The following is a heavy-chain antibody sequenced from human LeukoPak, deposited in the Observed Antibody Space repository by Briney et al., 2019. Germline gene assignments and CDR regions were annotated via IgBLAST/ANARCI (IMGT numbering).Heavy chain of an antibody. CDR3: ARDSGSYLLDY. CDR1: GGSISSYY. D-gene: IGHD1-26*01. Sequence: SEALSLTCSVSGGSISSYYWSWIRQPPGKGLEWIGYIYYSGSTNYNPSLKSRVTISVDTSKNQFSLKLSSVTAADTAVYYCARDSGSYLLDYWGQGTLVTVSS. CDR2: IYYSGST. J-gene: IGHJ4*02. V-gene: IGHV4-59*01.